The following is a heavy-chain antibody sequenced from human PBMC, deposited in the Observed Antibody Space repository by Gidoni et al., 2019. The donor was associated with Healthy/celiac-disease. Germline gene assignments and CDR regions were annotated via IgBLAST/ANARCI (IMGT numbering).Heavy chain of an antibody. CDR1: GFTFSSYA. CDR3: ARGTVVIAIPYDY. V-gene: IGHV3-30-3*01. D-gene: IGHD2-21*01. Sequence: QVQLVESGGGVVQPGRSLRLSCAASGFTFSSYAMHWVRQAPGKGLEWVAVISYDGSNKYYADSVKGRFTISRDNSKNTLYLQMNSLRAEDTAVYYCARGTVVIAIPYDYWGQGTLVTVSS. CDR2: ISYDGSNK. J-gene: IGHJ4*02.